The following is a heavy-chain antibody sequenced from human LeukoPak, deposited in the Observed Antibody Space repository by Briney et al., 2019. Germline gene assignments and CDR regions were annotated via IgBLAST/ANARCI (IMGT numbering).Heavy chain of an antibody. D-gene: IGHD1-26*01. J-gene: IGHJ3*02. V-gene: IGHV3-7*03. CDR1: GFAFGNYW. CDR3: AKGSGTYTNDAFDI. Sequence: GGSLRLSCAASGFAFGNYWMSWVRQAPGKGLEWVANIKQDGSEKYYVDSVKGRFTISRDNAENSLSLQMNSLRAEDTAVYYCAKGSGTYTNDAFDIWGQGTMVTVSS. CDR2: IKQDGSEK.